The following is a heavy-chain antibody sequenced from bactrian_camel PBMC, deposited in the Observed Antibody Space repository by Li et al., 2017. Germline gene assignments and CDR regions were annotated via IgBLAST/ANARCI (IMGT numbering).Heavy chain of an antibody. J-gene: IGHJ4*01. CDR1: GLPYDDYC. D-gene: IGHD2*01. V-gene: IGHV3S1*01. CDR3: AATSRYYCYTSLPDDFDV. CDR2: IGTGSKYAST. Sequence: HVQLVESGGGSVQVGGSLTLSCTVSGLPYDDYCVSWFRQAPGKEREGVAAIGTGSKYASTYYADSVKGRLTISRDNAKNTLYLQMKNLKPEDTAVYYCAATSRYYCYTSLPDDFDVWGQGTQVTVS.